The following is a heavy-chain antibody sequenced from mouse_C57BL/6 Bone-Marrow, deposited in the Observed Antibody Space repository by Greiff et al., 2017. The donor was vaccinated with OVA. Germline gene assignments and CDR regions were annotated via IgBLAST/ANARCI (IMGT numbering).Heavy chain of an antibody. CDR3: ARPYYYGSPSFYFDY. V-gene: IGHV8-8*01. CDR2: IWWDDDK. J-gene: IGHJ2*01. Sequence: QVTLKVSGPGILQPSQTLSLTCSFSGFSLSTFGMGVGWIRQPSGKGLEWLAHIWWDDDKYYNPALKSRLTISKDTSKNQVFLKIANVDTADTATYDCARPYYYGSPSFYFDYWGQGTTLTVSS. CDR1: GFSLSTFGMG. D-gene: IGHD1-1*01.